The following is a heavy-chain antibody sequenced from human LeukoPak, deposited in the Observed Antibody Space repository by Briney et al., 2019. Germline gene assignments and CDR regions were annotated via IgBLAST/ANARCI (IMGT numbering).Heavy chain of an antibody. V-gene: IGHV1-18*01. J-gene: IGHJ3*02. CDR3: ARDFSSDDAFDI. CDR2: ISAYNGNT. D-gene: IGHD6-25*01. CDR1: GYTFTSYG. Sequence: ASVTVSCTASGYTFTSYGISWVRQAPGQGLEWMGWISAYNGNTNYAQKLQGRVTMTTDTSTSTAYMELRSLRSDDTAVYYCARDFSSDDAFDIWGQGTMVTVSS.